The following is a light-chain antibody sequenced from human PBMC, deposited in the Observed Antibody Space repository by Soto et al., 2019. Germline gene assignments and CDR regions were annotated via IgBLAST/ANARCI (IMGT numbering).Light chain of an antibody. J-gene: IGLJ2*01. V-gene: IGLV2-14*01. CDR3: SSYASSSTVV. Sequence: QSVLTQPASVSGSPGQSITISCTGTNSDVGGYDYVSWFQQHPGKAPKLIIYEVGNRPSGVSNRFSGSKSGNTASLTVSGLQAEDEADYFWSSYASSSTVVFGGGTKLTVL. CDR2: EVG. CDR1: NSDVGGYDY.